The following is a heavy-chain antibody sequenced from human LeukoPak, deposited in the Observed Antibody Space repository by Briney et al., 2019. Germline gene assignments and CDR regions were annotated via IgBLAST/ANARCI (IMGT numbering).Heavy chain of an antibody. V-gene: IGHV3-7*01. D-gene: IGHD6-19*01. Sequence: SGGSLRLSCAASGFMFSDYWMSWVRQAPGKGLEWVANIKQDGSEKYYVDSVKGRFTISRDNAKNSLYLQMNSLRAEDTAVYYCARGAPPRIAVAGDAFDIWGQGTMVTVSS. J-gene: IGHJ3*02. CDR1: GFMFSDYW. CDR2: IKQDGSEK. CDR3: ARGAPPRIAVAGDAFDI.